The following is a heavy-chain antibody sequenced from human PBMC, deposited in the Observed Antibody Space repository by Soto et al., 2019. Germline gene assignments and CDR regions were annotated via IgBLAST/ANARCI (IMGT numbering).Heavy chain of an antibody. D-gene: IGHD2-15*01. V-gene: IGHV3-48*02. CDR3: ARPRIYYYYYYGMDV. CDR2: ISSSSSTI. Sequence: PGGSLRLSCAASGFTFSSYSMNWVRQAPGKGLEWVSYISSSSSTIYYADSVKGRFTISRDNAKNSLYLQMNSLRDEDTAVYYCARPRIYYYYYYGMDVWGQGTTVTVSS. J-gene: IGHJ6*02. CDR1: GFTFSSYS.